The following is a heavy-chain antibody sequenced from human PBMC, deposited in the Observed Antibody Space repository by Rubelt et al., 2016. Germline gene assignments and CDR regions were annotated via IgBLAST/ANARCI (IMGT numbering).Heavy chain of an antibody. CDR1: GFSFSTSGVG. CDR2: IYWDDDK. J-gene: IGHJ4*02. V-gene: IGHV2-5*02. CDR3: VHSLVTPAFCDY. Sequence: QITLKESGPTLVKPTQTLTLTCTFSGFSFSTSGVGVGWIRQPPGKALEWLALIYWDDDKRYRPSLKSRVTITRDTSKNQVVLTMTNMDPVDTATYYCVHSLVTPAFCDYWGQGTLVTVSS. D-gene: IGHD4-23*01.